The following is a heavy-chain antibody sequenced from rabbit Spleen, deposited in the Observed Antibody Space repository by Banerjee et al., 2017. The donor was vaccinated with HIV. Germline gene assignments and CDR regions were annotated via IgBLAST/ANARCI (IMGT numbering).Heavy chain of an antibody. CDR2: INTPTGKP. CDR3: ARDLVGVIGWNFYL. V-gene: IGHV1S45*01. CDR1: GFSFSDRDV. D-gene: IGHD1-1*01. Sequence: QEQLEESGGALVKPEGSLTLTCKASGFSFSDRDVMCWVRQAPGKGLEWIACINTPTGKPVYASWAKGRFTISKTSSTTVTLQMTSLTAADTATYFCARDLVGVIGWNFYLWGQGTLVTVS. J-gene: IGHJ4*01.